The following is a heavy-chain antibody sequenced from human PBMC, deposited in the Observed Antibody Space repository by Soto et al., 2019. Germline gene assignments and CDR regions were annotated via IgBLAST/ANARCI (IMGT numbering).Heavy chain of an antibody. V-gene: IGHV3-7*05. D-gene: IGHD1-1*01. Sequence: EVQLVESGGGLVQPGGSLRLSCTVSGFTFGDFWMTWVRQAPGKGLEWVANMNQNGGEIYYADSVRGRFVISRDNAKNSLFLQMNSLSAEDTALYYCASQRISYAMDVWVQGTTVTVSS. J-gene: IGHJ6*02. CDR3: ASQRISYAMDV. CDR2: MNQNGGEI. CDR1: GFTFGDFW.